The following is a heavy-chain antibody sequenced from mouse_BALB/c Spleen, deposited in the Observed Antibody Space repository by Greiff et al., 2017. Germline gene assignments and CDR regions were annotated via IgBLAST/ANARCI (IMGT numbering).Heavy chain of an antibody. CDR2: ISDGGSYT. J-gene: IGHJ3*01. CDR1: GFTFSDYY. CDR3: ARDGEKRYGYAWYAD. Sequence: EVKLMESGGGLVKPGGSLKLSCAASGFTFSDYYMYWVRQTPEKRLEWVATISDGGSYTYYPDSVKGRFTISRDNAKNNLYLQMSSLKSEDTAMYYGARDGEKRYGYAWYADWGQGTLVTVSA. D-gene: IGHD1-2*01. V-gene: IGHV5-4*02.